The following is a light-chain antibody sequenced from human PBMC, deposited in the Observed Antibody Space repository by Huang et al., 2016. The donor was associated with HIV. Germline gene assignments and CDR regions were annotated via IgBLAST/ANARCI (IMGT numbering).Light chain of an antibody. CDR2: CAS. CDR3: QQYYSTVFT. V-gene: IGKV4-1*01. Sequence: DIVMTQSPDSLAVSLGERATINCKSSQSVLYSSNNKNYLAWYQQKPGQPPKLLIYCASTRESGVPDRFSGGGSGTDFTLTSSSLQAEDVAVYYCQQYYSTVFTFGPGTKVDIK. CDR1: QSVLYSSNNKNY. J-gene: IGKJ3*01.